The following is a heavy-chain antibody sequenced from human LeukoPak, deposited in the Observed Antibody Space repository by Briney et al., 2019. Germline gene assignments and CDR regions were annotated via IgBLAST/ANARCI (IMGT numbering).Heavy chain of an antibody. CDR1: GFTVSSNY. CDR2: IYSGGST. D-gene: IGHD3-22*01. J-gene: IGHJ4*02. V-gene: IGHV3-53*01. CDR3: ARDLSHDSSGYSDY. Sequence: PGGSLRLSCAASGFTVSSNYMSWVRQAPGKGLEWVSVIYSGGSTYYAYSVKGRFTISRDNSKNTLYLQMNSLRAEDTAVYYCARDLSHDSSGYSDYWGQGTLVTVSS.